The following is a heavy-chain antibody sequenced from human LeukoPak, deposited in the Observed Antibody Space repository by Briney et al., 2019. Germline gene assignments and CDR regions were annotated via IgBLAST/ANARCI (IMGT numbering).Heavy chain of an antibody. CDR1: GFTFDDYA. V-gene: IGHV3-9*01. CDR2: ISWNSGSI. D-gene: IGHD3-22*01. CDR3: AKSNLGYDSSGYSDY. J-gene: IGHJ4*02. Sequence: GGSLRLSCAASGFTFDDYAMHWVRQAPGKGLEWVSGISWNSGSIGYADSVKGRFTISRDNAKNSLYLQMSSLRAEDTALYYCAKSNLGYDSSGYSDYWGQGTLVTVSS.